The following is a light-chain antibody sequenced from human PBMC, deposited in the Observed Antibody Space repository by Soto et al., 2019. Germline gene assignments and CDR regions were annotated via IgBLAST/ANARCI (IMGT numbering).Light chain of an antibody. CDR2: GAS. V-gene: IGKV3-15*01. CDR1: QSVSSN. J-gene: IGKJ4*01. CDR3: QQYNNWPQT. Sequence: EIVMTQSPAPLSVSPGERATLSCRASQSVSSNLAWYQQKPGQAPRLLIYGASIRATGIPARFSGSGSGTEFTLTISSLQSEDFAVYYCQQYNNWPQTFGGGTKVEIK.